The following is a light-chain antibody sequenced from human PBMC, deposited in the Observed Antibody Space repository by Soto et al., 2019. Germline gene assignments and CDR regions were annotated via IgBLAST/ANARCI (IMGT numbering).Light chain of an antibody. CDR2: DVS. CDR1: SSDVGRYNY. Sequence: QSALTQPASVSGSPGQSITTSCTGTSSDVGRYNYVSWYQQHPGKAHKLMIYDVSNRPSGVSNRFSGSKSGNTASLTISGFQAEDEADYYCSSYATSSTYVFGTGTKVTVL. V-gene: IGLV2-14*01. CDR3: SSYATSSTYV. J-gene: IGLJ1*01.